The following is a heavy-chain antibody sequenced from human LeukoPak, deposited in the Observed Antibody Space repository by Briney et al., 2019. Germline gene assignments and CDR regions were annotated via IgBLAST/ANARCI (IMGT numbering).Heavy chain of an antibody. Sequence: GGSLRLSCAASGFSFSSHWMHWVRQAPGKGLEWVSRISGDGSSTSYVDSVKGRFTISRDNAKNTLYLQMNSLRAEDTAIYYCARGVLVWGQGTLVTVSS. CDR3: ARGVLV. CDR2: ISGDGSST. D-gene: IGHD2/OR15-2a*01. V-gene: IGHV3-74*01. CDR1: GFSFSSHW. J-gene: IGHJ4*02.